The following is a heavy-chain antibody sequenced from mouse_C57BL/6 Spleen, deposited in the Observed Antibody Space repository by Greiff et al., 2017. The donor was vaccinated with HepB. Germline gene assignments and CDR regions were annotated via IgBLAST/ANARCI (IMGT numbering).Heavy chain of an antibody. CDR2: IWSGGST. CDR3: ARNYYYGTSWFAY. CDR1: GFSLTSYG. V-gene: IGHV2-2*01. J-gene: IGHJ3*01. D-gene: IGHD2-1*01. Sequence: QVQLQQSGPGLVQPSQSLSITCTVSGFSLTSYGVHWVRQSPGKGLEWLGVIWSGGSTDYNAAFISRLSISKDNSKSQVFFKMNSLLADDTAIYYCARNYYYGTSWFAYWGQGTLVTVSA.